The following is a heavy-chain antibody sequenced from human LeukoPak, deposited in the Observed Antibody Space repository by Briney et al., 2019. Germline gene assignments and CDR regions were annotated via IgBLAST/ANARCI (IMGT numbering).Heavy chain of an antibody. CDR1: GFTFSSYA. V-gene: IGHV3-30*03. J-gene: IGHJ4*02. D-gene: IGHD3-16*01. CDR3: ARVYDYVWGSHFDY. CDR2: ISFDGSKK. Sequence: PGRSLRLSCAASGFTFSSYAMHWVRQAPGKGLEWVATISFDGSKKFSADSVKGRFTISRDNSKNTLYLQMNSLRAEDTAVYYCARVYDYVWGSHFDYWGQGTLVTVSS.